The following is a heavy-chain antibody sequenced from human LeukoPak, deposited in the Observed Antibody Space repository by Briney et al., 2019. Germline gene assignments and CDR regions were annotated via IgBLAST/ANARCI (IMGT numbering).Heavy chain of an antibody. CDR2: INTYSGDT. D-gene: IGHD3-10*01. CDR3: ARDYQYYASRSSKKSFDY. CDR1: GYTFTTYG. V-gene: IGHV1-18*01. J-gene: IGHJ4*02. Sequence: ASVKVSCKPSGYTFTTYGISWVRQAPGQGLEWMGWINTYSGDTNYAQKLQGRVTMTTDTSTSTAYMELGSLRSDDTAMYYCARDYQYYASRSSKKSFDYWGQGTLVTVSS.